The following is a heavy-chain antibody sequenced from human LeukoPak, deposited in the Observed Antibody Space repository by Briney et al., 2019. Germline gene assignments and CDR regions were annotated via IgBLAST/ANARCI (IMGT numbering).Heavy chain of an antibody. V-gene: IGHV4-34*01. D-gene: IGHD3-3*01. J-gene: IGHJ5*02. CDR1: GGSFSGYY. CDR2: INHSGST. CDR3: ARDRGEPYDFWSGYPINWFDP. Sequence: SETLSLTCAVYGGSFSGYYWSWIRQPPGKGLEWIGEINHSGSTNYNPSLKSRVTISVDTSKNQFSLKLSSVTAADTAVYYCARDRGEPYDFWSGYPINWFDPWGQGTLVTVSS.